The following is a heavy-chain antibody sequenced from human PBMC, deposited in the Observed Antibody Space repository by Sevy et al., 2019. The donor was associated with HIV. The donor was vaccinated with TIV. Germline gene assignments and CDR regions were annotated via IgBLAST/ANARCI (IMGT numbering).Heavy chain of an antibody. CDR1: GFTFGDYA. V-gene: IGHV3-49*03. CDR3: TRGPRGGWAFDL. J-gene: IGHJ3*01. D-gene: IGHD3-16*01. Sequence: GGSLRLSCTASGFTFGDYAMSWFRQAPGKGLEWVGLFRSKGYGGTTEYAASVKGRFIMSRDDSKSIAYLQMNSLKTEDTAVYYGTRGPRGGWAFDLWGQGTMVTVSS. CDR2: FRSKGYGGTT.